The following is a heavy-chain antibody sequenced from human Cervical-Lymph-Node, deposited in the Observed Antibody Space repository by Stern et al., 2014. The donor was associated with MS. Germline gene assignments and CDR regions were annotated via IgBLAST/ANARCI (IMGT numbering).Heavy chain of an antibody. CDR2: ISDDGRDK. Sequence: VQLVESGGGVVQPGRSLRLSCAASGFTFSSSGMHWVRPAPGKGLEWVAVISDDGRDKYYADSVKGRFTISRDRSKNTVYLQMDSLRLEDTAVYYCAKDRSHSWTFDYWGQGTLVTVSS. V-gene: IGHV3-30*18. J-gene: IGHJ4*02. D-gene: IGHD6-13*01. CDR1: GFTFSSSG. CDR3: AKDRSHSWTFDY.